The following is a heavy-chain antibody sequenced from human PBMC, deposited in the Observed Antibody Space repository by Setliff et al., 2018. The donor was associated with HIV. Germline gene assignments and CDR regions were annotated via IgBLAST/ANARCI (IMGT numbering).Heavy chain of an antibody. V-gene: IGHV4-39*01. CDR3: ARHRGARSGLYAVAQYFKY. Sequence: PSETLSLTCTVSGGSISSSSYYWAWIRQPPGKGLEWIWSMYYSGSTYYNPSFKSRVTISADTSKNQVSLKLKSVTAADTAVYYCARHRGARSGLYAVAQYFKYWGQGTLVTVSS. CDR1: GGSISSSSYY. D-gene: IGHD6-19*01. J-gene: IGHJ1*01. CDR2: MYYSGST.